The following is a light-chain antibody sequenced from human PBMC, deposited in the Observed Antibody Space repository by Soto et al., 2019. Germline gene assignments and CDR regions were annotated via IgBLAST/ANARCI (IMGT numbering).Light chain of an antibody. CDR3: QQANGFPWT. J-gene: IGKJ1*01. V-gene: IGKV1-12*01. Sequence: DIQMTQSPSSVSASVGDRVTITCRASQGISSWLAWYQHKPGKAPKLLIYVASSLQSGVPSRFSGSGSGTDFTLTISSLQPEDFATYYCQQANGFPWTCGQGTKVEIK. CDR2: VAS. CDR1: QGISSW.